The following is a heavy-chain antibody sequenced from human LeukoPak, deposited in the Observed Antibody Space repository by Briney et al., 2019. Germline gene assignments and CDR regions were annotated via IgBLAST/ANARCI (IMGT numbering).Heavy chain of an antibody. Sequence: GGSLRLSCAASGFTFSTYAMHWVRQAPGKGLEWVAAISYDGSSKYYADSVKGRFTISRDNSKNTLYLQMNSLRAEDTAVYYCARARSSYGYGDAFDIWGQGTMVTVSS. V-gene: IGHV3-30*04. CDR2: ISYDGSSK. J-gene: IGHJ3*02. CDR1: GFTFSTYA. D-gene: IGHD5-18*01. CDR3: ARARSSYGYGDAFDI.